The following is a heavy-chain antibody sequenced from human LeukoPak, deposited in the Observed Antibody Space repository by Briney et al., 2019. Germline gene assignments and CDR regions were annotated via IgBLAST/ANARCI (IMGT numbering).Heavy chain of an antibody. Sequence: PGRSLKLSCEASGFTFTSYGVRWVRQAPGKGLEWLSVISYDGGHQYNADSVKGRFTISRDNSKNTVYLQLNSLRAEDTAVYYCAKDRRMMSPFYGMDVWGQGTTVIVSS. CDR2: ISYDGGHQ. D-gene: IGHD3-16*01. CDR3: AKDRRMMSPFYGMDV. J-gene: IGHJ6*02. CDR1: GFTFTSYG. V-gene: IGHV3-30*18.